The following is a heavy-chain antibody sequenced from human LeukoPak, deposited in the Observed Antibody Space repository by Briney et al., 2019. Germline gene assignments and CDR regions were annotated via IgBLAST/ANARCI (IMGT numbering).Heavy chain of an antibody. D-gene: IGHD5-24*01. CDR2: ISTSSNYK. CDR3: AREATDGFLREWYFDL. CDR1: GFTFSSYW. V-gene: IGHV3-21*01. Sequence: GGSLRLSCAASGFTFSSYWMSWVRQAPGKGLEWVSSISTSSNYKYYADSVKGRFTISRDNAKNSLYLQMNSLRAEDTAVYYCAREATDGFLREWYFDLWGRGTLVTVSS. J-gene: IGHJ2*01.